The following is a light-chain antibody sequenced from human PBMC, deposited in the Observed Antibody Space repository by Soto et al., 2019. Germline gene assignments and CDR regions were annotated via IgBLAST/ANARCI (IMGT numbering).Light chain of an antibody. Sequence: DIPMTQSPSTLSTSVGGRVTITCRASQSISRHLNWYQQKPGKAPKLLIDGASSLQSGVPSRISGSVSGTPFTLSISSLQPEDFATYYCQQSYSAPLTFGGGTKV. V-gene: IGKV1-39*01. J-gene: IGKJ4*01. CDR2: GAS. CDR3: QQSYSAPLT. CDR1: QSISRH.